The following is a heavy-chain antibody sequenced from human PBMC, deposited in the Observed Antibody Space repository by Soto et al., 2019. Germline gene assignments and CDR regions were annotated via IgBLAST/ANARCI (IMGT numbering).Heavy chain of an antibody. V-gene: IGHV3-30*18. CDR1: GFTFSSYG. J-gene: IGHJ5*02. Sequence: XGSLRLSCAASGFTFSSYGMHWVRQAPGKGLEWVAVISYDGSNKYYADSVKGRFTISRDNSKNTLYLQMNSLRAEDTAVYYCAKDTGTVHWFDPWGQGTLVTVSS. CDR2: ISYDGSNK. D-gene: IGHD2-8*02. CDR3: AKDTGTVHWFDP.